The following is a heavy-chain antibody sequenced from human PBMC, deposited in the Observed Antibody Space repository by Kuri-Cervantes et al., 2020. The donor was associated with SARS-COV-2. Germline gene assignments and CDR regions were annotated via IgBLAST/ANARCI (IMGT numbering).Heavy chain of an antibody. J-gene: IGHJ5*02. CDR3: AINIAARPGPYNWFDP. CDR2: VNPNSGNT. D-gene: IGHD6-6*01. CDR1: GYTFTSYD. Sequence: ASVKVSCNASGYTFTSYDINWVRQATGQGLEWRGWVNPNSGNTGYAQKSQGRVTMTRNTSISTAYMELSSLRSDDTAEYYCAINIAARPGPYNWFDPWGQGTLVTVSS. V-gene: IGHV1-8*01.